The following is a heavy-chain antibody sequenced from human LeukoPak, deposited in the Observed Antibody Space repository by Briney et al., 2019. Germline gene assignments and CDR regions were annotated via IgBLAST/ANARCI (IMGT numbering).Heavy chain of an antibody. J-gene: IGHJ4*02. Sequence: GESLRISCKGSGYGFTTCWIGWVRQMPGKGLEWMGVINPGNSDTRYSPSFQGQVTISADKSITTAYLQWSSLKASDTAMYYCARLRWAAGDGYYFDYWGQGTPVTVSS. CDR3: ARLRWAAGDGYYFDY. CDR2: INPGNSDT. CDR1: GYGFTTCW. D-gene: IGHD6-13*01. V-gene: IGHV5-51*01.